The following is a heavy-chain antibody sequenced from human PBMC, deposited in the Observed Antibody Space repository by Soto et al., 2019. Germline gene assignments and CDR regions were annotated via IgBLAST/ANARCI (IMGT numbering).Heavy chain of an antibody. Sequence: GGSLRLSCAASGFTVSSKYMTWVRQAPGKGLEWVSLIQSGGTTYYADSVKGRFTISRDTSENTLHLQMDSLRVEDTAVYYCARDDVLCDGGRCYGIPLVVWGKGTTVTSPQ. CDR2: IQSGGTT. J-gene: IGHJ6*04. D-gene: IGHD2-15*01. V-gene: IGHV3-66*01. CDR1: GFTVSSKY. CDR3: ARDDVLCDGGRCYGIPLVV.